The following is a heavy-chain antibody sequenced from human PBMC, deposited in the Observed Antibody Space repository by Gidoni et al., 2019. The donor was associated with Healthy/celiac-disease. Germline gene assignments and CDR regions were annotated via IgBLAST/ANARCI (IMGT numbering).Heavy chain of an antibody. J-gene: IGHJ4*02. V-gene: IGHV1-18*01. CDR1: GYTFTSYG. CDR2: ISAYNGNT. Sequence: QVQLVQSGAEVKKPGASVQVSCKATGYTFTSYGISRLRQAPGQGLDWMGWISAYNGNTNYAQKLQGRVTMTTDTSTSTAYMELRSLRSDDTAVYYCARDSRIESWTKVAGQPVDYWGQGTLVTVSS. CDR3: ARDSRIESWTKVAGQPVDY. D-gene: IGHD6-19*01.